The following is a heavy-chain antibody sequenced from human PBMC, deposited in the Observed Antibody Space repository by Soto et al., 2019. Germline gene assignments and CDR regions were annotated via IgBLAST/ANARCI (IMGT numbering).Heavy chain of an antibody. CDR2: IWYDGSNK. J-gene: IGHJ4*02. D-gene: IGHD3-3*01. Sequence: GGSLRLSCAASGFTFSSYGMHWVRQAPGKGLEWVAVIWYDGSNKYYADSVKGRFTISRDNSKNTLYLQMNSLRAEDTAVYYCARGLSTLYDFWSGYYIDYWGQGTLVTVSS. CDR1: GFTFSSYG. V-gene: IGHV3-30*19. CDR3: ARGLSTLYDFWSGYYIDY.